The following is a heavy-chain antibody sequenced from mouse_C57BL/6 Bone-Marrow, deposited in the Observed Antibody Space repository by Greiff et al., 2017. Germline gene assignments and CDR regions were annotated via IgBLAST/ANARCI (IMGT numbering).Heavy chain of an antibody. V-gene: IGHV1-4*01. J-gene: IGHJ2*01. Sequence: VKLMESGAELARPGASVKMSCKASGYTFTSYTMHWVKQRPGQGLEWIGYINPSSGYTKYNQKFKDKATLNADKSSSTAYMQLSSLTSEDSAVYYCARGLRNFDYWGQGTTRTVSS. CDR1: GYTFTSYT. D-gene: IGHD1-1*01. CDR3: ARGLRNFDY. CDR2: INPSSGYT.